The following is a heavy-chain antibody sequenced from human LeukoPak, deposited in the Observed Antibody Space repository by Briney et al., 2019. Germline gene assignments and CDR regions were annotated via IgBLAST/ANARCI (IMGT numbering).Heavy chain of an antibody. Sequence: GGSLRLSCAASGFTFSDYSMHSVRPAPGKGLEWISYISLSSSAIYYADSVEGRFTISRDNGKNSLYLQMNSLRAEDTAVYYCAELGITMIGGVWGKGTTVTISS. CDR3: AELGITMIGGV. V-gene: IGHV3-48*01. J-gene: IGHJ6*04. CDR1: GFTFSDYS. CDR2: ISLSSSAI. D-gene: IGHD3-10*02.